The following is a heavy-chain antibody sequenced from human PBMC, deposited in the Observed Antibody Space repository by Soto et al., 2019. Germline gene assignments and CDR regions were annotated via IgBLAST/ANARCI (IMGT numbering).Heavy chain of an antibody. CDR1: EDTFRNYA. J-gene: IGHJ2*01. CDR3: ASTKYDSSAYYYWYLGL. D-gene: IGHD3-22*01. CDR2: IIPIFGTA. V-gene: IGHV1-69*06. Sequence: QVERVQSGAEVKKPGSSVKVSCQASEDTFRNYAISWGRQAPDQGLEGMGGIIPIFGTANYEQKFQGRVTITADTSANTVYVELSSLRSEDTAVYYCASTKYDSSAYYYWYLGLWGRGTLVTVSS.